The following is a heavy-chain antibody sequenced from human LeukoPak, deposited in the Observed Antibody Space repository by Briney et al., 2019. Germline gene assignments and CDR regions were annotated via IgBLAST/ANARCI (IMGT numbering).Heavy chain of an antibody. CDR2: IKEDGSEK. J-gene: IGHJ6*02. CDR3: ARGQDRYSGSYSSQRVYYYYYGMDV. V-gene: IGHV3-7*01. CDR1: GFTFSIYW. Sequence: PGGSLRLSCAASGFTFSIYWMTWVRQAPGKGLEWVANIKEDGSEKYYVGSVKGRFTISRDNAKNSLYLQMNSLRAEDTAVYYCARGQDRYSGSYSSQRVYYYYYGMDVWGQGTTVTVSS. D-gene: IGHD1-26*01.